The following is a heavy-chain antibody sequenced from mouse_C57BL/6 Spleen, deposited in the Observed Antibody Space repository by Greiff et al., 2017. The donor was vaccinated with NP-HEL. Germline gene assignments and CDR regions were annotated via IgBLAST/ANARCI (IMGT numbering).Heavy chain of an antibody. CDR1: GFTFSSYA. D-gene: IGHD2-4*01. Sequence: DVKLVESGGGLVKPGGSLKLSCAASGFTFSSYAMSWVRQTPEKRLEWVATISDGGSYTYYPDNVKGRFTISRDNAKNNLYLQMSHLKSEDTAMYDCARGGDYGHYYAMDYWGQGTSVTVSS. J-gene: IGHJ4*01. CDR2: ISDGGSYT. CDR3: ARGGDYGHYYAMDY. V-gene: IGHV5-4*03.